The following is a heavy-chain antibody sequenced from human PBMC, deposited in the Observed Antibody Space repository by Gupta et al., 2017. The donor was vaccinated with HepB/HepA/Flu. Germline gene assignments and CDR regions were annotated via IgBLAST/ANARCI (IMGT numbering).Heavy chain of an antibody. V-gene: IGHV3-9*01. J-gene: IGHJ3*02. CDR2: ISWNSGSI. CDR3: AKDREHLIAAAGSSGAFDI. Sequence: QAPGKGLEWVSGISWNSGSIGYADSVKGRFTISRDNAKNSLYLQMNSLRAEDTALYYCAKDREHLIAAAGSSGAFDIWGQGTMVTVSS. D-gene: IGHD6-13*01.